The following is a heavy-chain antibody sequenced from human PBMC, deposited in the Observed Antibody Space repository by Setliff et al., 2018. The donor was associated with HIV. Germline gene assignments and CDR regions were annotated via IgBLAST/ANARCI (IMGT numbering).Heavy chain of an antibody. CDR2: ISAYNGNT. Sequence: ASVKVSCKASGYSFTNYGVNWVRQAPGQGLEWMGWISAYNGNTNYAQKLQGRVTMTTDTSTSTAYMELSSLRSEDTAVYYCARTVNDYGDYYFDYWGQGTLVTVSS. D-gene: IGHD4-17*01. CDR1: GYSFTNYG. CDR3: ARTVNDYGDYYFDY. J-gene: IGHJ4*02. V-gene: IGHV1-18*01.